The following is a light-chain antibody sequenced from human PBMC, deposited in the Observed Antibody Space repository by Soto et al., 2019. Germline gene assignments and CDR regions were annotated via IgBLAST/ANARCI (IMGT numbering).Light chain of an antibody. V-gene: IGKV3-20*01. CDR1: QSVDSSY. CDR2: GAS. J-gene: IGKJ1*01. CDR3: QQYVSSPRT. Sequence: EIVLTQSPGTLSLSPGERATLSCRASQSVDSSYLAWYQQKPGQAPRLLIYGASTRATGIPDRFSGSGSGTDFTLIISTLEPDDFAVYYCQQYVSSPRTFGQGTKVEIK.